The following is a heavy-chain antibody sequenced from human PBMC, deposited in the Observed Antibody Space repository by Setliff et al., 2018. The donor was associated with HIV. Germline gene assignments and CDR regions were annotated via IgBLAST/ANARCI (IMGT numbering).Heavy chain of an antibody. D-gene: IGHD3-3*01. CDR3: ASWRVPRDAFDI. CDR2: ISGAGATT. V-gene: IGHV3-11*04. J-gene: IGHJ3*02. Sequence: PGGSLRLSCAASRFNFNDHYMDWARQAPGKGLEWVAGISGAGATTYYADSVQGRFTISRDNAKNTLYLQLNSLRVEDTAVYFCASWRVPRDAFDIWGLGTRVTVSS. CDR1: RFNFNDHY.